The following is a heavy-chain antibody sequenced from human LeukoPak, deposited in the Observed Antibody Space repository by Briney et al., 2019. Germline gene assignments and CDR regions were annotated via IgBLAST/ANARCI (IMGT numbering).Heavy chain of an antibody. CDR2: IWYDGSNK. V-gene: IGHV3-33*08. D-gene: IGHD3-10*01. J-gene: IGHJ3*02. CDR1: GFTFSHYG. Sequence: GGSLRLSCAASGFTFSHYGMHWVRQAPGKGLEWVAVIWYDGSNKYYADSVKGRFIISRDNSKNTLYLQVNSLRAEDTAVYYCARDPYGSGSTSFDIWGQGTMVTVSS. CDR3: ARDPYGSGSTSFDI.